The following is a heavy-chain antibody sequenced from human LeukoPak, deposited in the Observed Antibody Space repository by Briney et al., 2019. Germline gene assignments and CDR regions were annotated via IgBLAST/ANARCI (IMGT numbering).Heavy chain of an antibody. CDR2: IYYSGST. Sequence: PSETLSLTCTVSGGSISSGGYYWSWIRQHPGKGLEWIGYIYYSGSTYYNPSLKSRVTMSLDTSKNQFSLKLSSVTAADTAVYYCAREDYYDSGSYRYNFDYWGQGTLVTVSS. V-gene: IGHV4-31*03. D-gene: IGHD3-10*01. J-gene: IGHJ4*02. CDR3: AREDYYDSGSYRYNFDY. CDR1: GGSISSGGYY.